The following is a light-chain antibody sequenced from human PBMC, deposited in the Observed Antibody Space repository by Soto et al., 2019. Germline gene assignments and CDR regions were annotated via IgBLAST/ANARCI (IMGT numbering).Light chain of an antibody. V-gene: IGKV3-15*01. CDR3: QQYDSSWWT. CDR1: QSVSSN. J-gene: IGKJ1*01. CDR2: GAS. Sequence: EKVMTQSPATLSVSPGERATLSCRASQSVSSNLAWYQQKAGQAPRLLIYGASTRATDIPARFSGSGSGTEFTLTISSLQSEDFAVYYCQQYDSSWWTFGQGTKVEIK.